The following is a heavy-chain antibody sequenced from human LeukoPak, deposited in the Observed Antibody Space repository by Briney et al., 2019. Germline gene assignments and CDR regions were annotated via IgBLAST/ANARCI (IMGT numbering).Heavy chain of an antibody. J-gene: IGHJ4*02. CDR1: GFTFSSYA. D-gene: IGHD2-2*01. CDR3: AREGEVVVVPAAIGYFDY. CDR2: ISYDGSNK. Sequence: GGSLRLSCAASGFTFSSYAMHWVRQAPGKGLEWVAVISYDGSNKYYADSVKGRFTISRDNSKNTLYLQMNSLRAEDTAVYYCAREGEVVVVPAAIGYFDYWGQGILVTVSS. V-gene: IGHV3-30*01.